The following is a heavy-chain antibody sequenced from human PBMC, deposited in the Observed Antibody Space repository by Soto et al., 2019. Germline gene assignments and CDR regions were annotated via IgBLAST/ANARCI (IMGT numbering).Heavy chain of an antibody. D-gene: IGHD3-22*01. J-gene: IGHJ4*02. CDR1: GDSFSSYA. Sequence: QVQLVQSVAEVKKPGSSVKVSCKASGDSFSSYAISWVRQAPGHGLEWMGRIIPIFGTPNYAQRVEGRVTTTADASTSTANMELSSLRSDDTAGYYCATGSNYYETSALAYWGQGTRVTVSS. CDR2: IIPIFGTP. CDR3: ATGSNYYETSALAY. V-gene: IGHV1-69*01.